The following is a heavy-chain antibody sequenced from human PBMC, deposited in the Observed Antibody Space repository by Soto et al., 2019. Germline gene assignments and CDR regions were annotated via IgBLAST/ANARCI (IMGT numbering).Heavy chain of an antibody. CDR2: ISGSGGST. J-gene: IGHJ5*02. D-gene: IGHD3-22*01. Sequence: GGSLRLSCAASGFTFSSYAMSWVRQAPGKGLEWVSAISGSGGSTYYADSVKGRFTISRDNSKNTLYLQMNSLRAEDTAVYYCAKDSSGYYYVDNWFDPWGQGTLVPVSS. CDR3: AKDSSGYYYVDNWFDP. V-gene: IGHV3-23*01. CDR1: GFTFSSYA.